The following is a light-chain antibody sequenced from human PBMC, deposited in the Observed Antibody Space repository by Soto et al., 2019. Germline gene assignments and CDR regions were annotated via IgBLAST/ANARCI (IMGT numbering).Light chain of an antibody. V-gene: IGLV2-14*03. CDR3: SSYTTSSTRV. Sequence: QSVLTQPASVSGSPGQSITISCTGTSSDVGAYDFVSWYQQHPDKATKLMIYEVRNRPSGVSNRFSGSKSVNTATLTISGLQAEDEADYYCSSYTTSSTRVFGTGTKVAVL. CDR2: EVR. CDR1: SSDVGAYDF. J-gene: IGLJ1*01.